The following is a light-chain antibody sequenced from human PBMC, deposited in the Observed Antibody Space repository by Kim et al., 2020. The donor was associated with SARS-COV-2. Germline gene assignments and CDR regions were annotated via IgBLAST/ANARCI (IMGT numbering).Light chain of an antibody. J-gene: IGKJ4*01. Sequence: ASVGHRVTITCRASQSIVVWLAWYQQKPGKAPKLVIYKASSLESGVPSRFSGSGSGTEFTLTISSLHPDDLGTYFCQQYSNYPLTFGGGTKVDIK. CDR1: QSIVVW. CDR2: KAS. V-gene: IGKV1-5*03. CDR3: QQYSNYPLT.